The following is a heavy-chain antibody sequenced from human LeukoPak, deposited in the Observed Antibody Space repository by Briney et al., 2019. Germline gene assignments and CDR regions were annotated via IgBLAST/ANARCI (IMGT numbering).Heavy chain of an antibody. CDR2: IEKNGSGK. Sequence: PGGSLRLSCTVSGFIFSDSWMAWIRQAPGKGLGWVAIIEKNGSGKNYVDSVKGRFIISRDNAKNSLFLQMDSLKVEDTAIYYCTTDRWYSADHWGQGTLVTVSS. CDR3: TTDRWYSADH. CDR1: GFIFSDSW. V-gene: IGHV3-7*03. J-gene: IGHJ5*02. D-gene: IGHD2-15*01.